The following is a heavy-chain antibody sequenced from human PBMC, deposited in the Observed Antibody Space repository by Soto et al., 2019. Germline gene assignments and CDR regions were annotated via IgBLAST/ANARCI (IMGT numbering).Heavy chain of an antibody. CDR3: ARVDSSGYYYEYFDF. D-gene: IGHD3-22*01. CDR2: IYYSGST. Sequence: SETLSLTCTVSGGSISSYYWSWIRQPPGKGLEWIGYIYYSGSTNYNPSLKSRVTISVDTSKNQFSLKLSSVTAADTAVYYCARVDSSGYYYEYFDFWGQGTLVTVSS. CDR1: GGSISSYY. J-gene: IGHJ4*02. V-gene: IGHV4-59*01.